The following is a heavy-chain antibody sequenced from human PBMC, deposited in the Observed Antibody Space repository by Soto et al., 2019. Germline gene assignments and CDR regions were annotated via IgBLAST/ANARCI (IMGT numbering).Heavy chain of an antibody. V-gene: IGHV3-23*01. D-gene: IGHD6-19*01. CDR2: ISGSGGST. Sequence: PGGSLRLSCAASGFTFSSYAMSWVRQAPGKGLEWVSAISGSGGSTYYADSVKGRFTISRDNSKNTLYLQMNSLRAEDTAVYYCAKDRGSGWAKRFIANWFDPWGQGTLVTVSS. CDR3: AKDRGSGWAKRFIANWFDP. J-gene: IGHJ5*02. CDR1: GFTFSSYA.